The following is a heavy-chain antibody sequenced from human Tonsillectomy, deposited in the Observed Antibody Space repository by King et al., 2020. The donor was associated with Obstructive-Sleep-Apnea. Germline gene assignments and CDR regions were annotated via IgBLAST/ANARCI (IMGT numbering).Heavy chain of an antibody. CDR2: IFYTGST. CDR1: GGSIRSYY. J-gene: IGHJ4*02. D-gene: IGHD6-19*01. CDR3: ARAGEGVAGSGRFDY. Sequence: QLQESGPGLVKPSEKLSLTCTVSGGSIRSYYWSWIRQVPGKGLEWIGYIFYTGSTKYNPSLKGRLSMSMDTSENQFSLRLSSVTAADTALYYCARAGEGVAGSGRFDYWGQGTQVTVSS. V-gene: IGHV4-59*01.